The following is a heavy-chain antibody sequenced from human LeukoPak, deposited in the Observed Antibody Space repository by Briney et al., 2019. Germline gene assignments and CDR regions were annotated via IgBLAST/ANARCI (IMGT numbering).Heavy chain of an antibody. CDR2: INHSGST. CDR3: ARVAGDYYFDY. J-gene: IGHJ4*02. Sequence: SETLPLTCAVYGGSFSGYYWSWIRQPPGKGLEWIGEINHSGSTNYNPSLKSRVTISVDTSKNQFSLKLSSVTAADTAVYYCARVAGDYYFDYWGQGTLVTVSS. V-gene: IGHV4-34*01. CDR1: GGSFSGYY. D-gene: IGHD4-17*01.